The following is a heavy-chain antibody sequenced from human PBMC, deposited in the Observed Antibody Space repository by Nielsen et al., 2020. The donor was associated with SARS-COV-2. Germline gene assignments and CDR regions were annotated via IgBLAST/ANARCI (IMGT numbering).Heavy chain of an antibody. CDR1: GFTFSSYS. D-gene: IGHD6-13*01. J-gene: IGHJ4*02. CDR3: AREGAYSSSWLPFDY. CDR2: ISSSSSTI. V-gene: IGHV3-48*01. Sequence: GGSLRLSCAASGFTFSSYSMNWVRQAPGKGLEWVSYISSSSSTIYYADSVKGRFTISRDNAKNSLYLQMNSLRAEDTAVYYCAREGAYSSSWLPFDYWGQGTLVTVSS.